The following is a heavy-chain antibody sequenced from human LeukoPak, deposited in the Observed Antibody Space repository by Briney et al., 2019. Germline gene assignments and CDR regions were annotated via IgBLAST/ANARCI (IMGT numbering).Heavy chain of an antibody. V-gene: IGHV3-21*01. CDR1: GFSFSVYE. CDR2: ISSSSSYI. Sequence: GGSLRLSCAASGFSFSVYEIHWVRQAPGKGLEWVSSISSSSSYIYYADSVKGRFTISRDNAKNSLYLQMNSLRAEDTAVYYCARFYGDYPYYFDYWGQGTLVTVSS. CDR3: ARFYGDYPYYFDY. D-gene: IGHD4-17*01. J-gene: IGHJ4*02.